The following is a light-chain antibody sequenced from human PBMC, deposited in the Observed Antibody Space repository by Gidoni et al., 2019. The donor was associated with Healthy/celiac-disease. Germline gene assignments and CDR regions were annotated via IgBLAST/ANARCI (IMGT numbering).Light chain of an antibody. V-gene: IGKV3-11*01. J-gene: IGKJ4*01. CDR1: QSVSSY. CDR3: QQRSNWPLT. Sequence: EIVLTHSPATLSLSPGERATLSCRASQSVSSYLAWYQQKPGQAPRLLIYDASNRATGIPARFSGSGSGTDFTRTISSLEPEDFAVYYCQQRSNWPLTFXGXTKVEIK. CDR2: DAS.